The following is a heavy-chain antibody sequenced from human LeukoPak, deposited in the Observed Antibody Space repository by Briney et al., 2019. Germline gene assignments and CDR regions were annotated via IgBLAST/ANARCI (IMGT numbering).Heavy chain of an antibody. Sequence: SQTLSLTCTVSGGSISSGSYYWSWIRQPAGKGLEWIGRIYTSGSTNYNPSLKSRVTISVDTSKNQFSLKLSSVTAADTAVYYCARPFQDQLLLNNWFDPWGQGTLVTVSS. CDR2: IYTSGST. J-gene: IGHJ5*02. CDR3: ARPFQDQLLLNNWFDP. V-gene: IGHV4-61*02. CDR1: GGSISSGSYY. D-gene: IGHD2-2*01.